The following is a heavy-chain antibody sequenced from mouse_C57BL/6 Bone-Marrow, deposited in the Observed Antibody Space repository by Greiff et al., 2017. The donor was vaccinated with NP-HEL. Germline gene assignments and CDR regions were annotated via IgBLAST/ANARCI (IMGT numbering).Heavy chain of an antibody. Sequence: EVKVVESGAELVRPGASVKLSCTASGFNIKDYYMHWVKQRPEQGLEWIGRIDPEDGDTEYAPKFQGKATMTADTSSNTAYLQLSSLTSEDTAVYYCTTYDYGRDYAMDYWGQGTSVTVSS. D-gene: IGHD1-1*01. J-gene: IGHJ4*01. V-gene: IGHV14-1*01. CDR2: IDPEDGDT. CDR1: GFNIKDYY. CDR3: TTYDYGRDYAMDY.